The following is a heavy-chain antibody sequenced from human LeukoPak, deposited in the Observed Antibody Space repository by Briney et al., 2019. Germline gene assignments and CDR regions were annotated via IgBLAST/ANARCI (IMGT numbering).Heavy chain of an antibody. D-gene: IGHD6-13*01. V-gene: IGHV3-23*01. Sequence: GGSLRLSCAASGFTFSSYAMSWVRQAPGKGLEWVSAISGSGGSTYYADSVKGRFTISRDNSKNTLYMQMNSLRAEDTAVYYCAKVRGSSWYYSDWGQGTLVTVSS. J-gene: IGHJ4*02. CDR2: ISGSGGST. CDR3: AKVRGSSWYYSD. CDR1: GFTFSSYA.